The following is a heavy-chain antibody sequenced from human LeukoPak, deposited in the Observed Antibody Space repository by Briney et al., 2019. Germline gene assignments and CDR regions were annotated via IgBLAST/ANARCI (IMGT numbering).Heavy chain of an antibody. V-gene: IGHV1-69*13. J-gene: IGHJ6*03. CDR3: ARDLMVRGPMDV. D-gene: IGHD3-10*01. CDR2: IIPIFGTA. CDR1: GGTFSSYA. Sequence: SVKVSCKASGGTFSSYAISWVRQAPGQGLEWMGGIIPIFGTANYAQKFQGRVTITADESTSTAYMELSSLRSEDTAVYYCARDLMVRGPMDVWGKGTTVTVSS.